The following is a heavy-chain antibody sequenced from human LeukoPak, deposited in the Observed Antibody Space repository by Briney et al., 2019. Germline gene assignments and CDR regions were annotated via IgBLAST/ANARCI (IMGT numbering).Heavy chain of an antibody. J-gene: IGHJ5*02. CDR2: ISAGGGST. CDR1: GFTLSTYA. D-gene: IGHD6-13*01. V-gene: IGHV3-23*01. Sequence: PGGSLRLSCAASGFTLSTYAMNWVRQAPGKGLEWVSGISAGGGSTYYADSVKGRFTISRDNSKNTLYLQMNSLTVEDTAVYYCAKSPRSAADNWFDPWGQGTLVTVPS. CDR3: AKSPRSAADNWFDP.